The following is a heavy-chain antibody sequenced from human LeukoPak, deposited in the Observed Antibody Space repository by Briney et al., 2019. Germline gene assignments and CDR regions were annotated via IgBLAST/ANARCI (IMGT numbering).Heavy chain of an antibody. J-gene: IGHJ4*02. Sequence: SETLSLTCTVSGGSISSCYWSWIRQPAGKGPEWIGRIYTSGSTNYNPSLKSRVTMSVDTSKNQFSLKLSSVTAADTAVYYCARERRITMVRGVINVPDYWGQGTLVTVSS. D-gene: IGHD3-10*01. CDR3: ARERRITMVRGVINVPDY. CDR1: GGSISSCY. V-gene: IGHV4-4*07. CDR2: IYTSGST.